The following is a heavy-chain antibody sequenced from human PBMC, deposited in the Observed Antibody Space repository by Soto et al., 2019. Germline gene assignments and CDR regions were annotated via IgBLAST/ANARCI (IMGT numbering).Heavy chain of an antibody. CDR1: GFSVSSNY. Sequence: GGSLRLSCAASGFSVSSNYMSWVRQAPGKGLEWVSVFYTDGSRYYADSVKGRCTMSRDTSKNTLNLQMNSLRAEETAVYYCTREDYYGSKMHGMDVWGQGTTVTVSS. CDR3: TREDYYGSKMHGMDV. V-gene: IGHV3-53*01. D-gene: IGHD3-22*01. CDR2: FYTDGSR. J-gene: IGHJ6*02.